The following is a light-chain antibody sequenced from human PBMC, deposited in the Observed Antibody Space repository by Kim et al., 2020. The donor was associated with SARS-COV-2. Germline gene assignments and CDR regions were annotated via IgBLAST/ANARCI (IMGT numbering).Light chain of an antibody. CDR2: DVS. CDR3: SSYGLMSPV. V-gene: IGLV2-14*03. J-gene: IGLJ1*01. Sequence: PGRALRIMIDDVSKRPSGVSNRVSGSKSDNTASLTISGLQTEDAADYYCSSYGLMSPVIGTGTKVTVL.